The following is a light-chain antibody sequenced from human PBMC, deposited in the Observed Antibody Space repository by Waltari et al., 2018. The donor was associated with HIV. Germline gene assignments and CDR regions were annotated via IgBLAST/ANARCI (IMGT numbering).Light chain of an antibody. Sequence: SYELTQAPSVSVSPGQTAKITCSGDALSRHFVFWYQQKSGQAPRMMIFKENERPSGIPARFSASSVGWTSTLTISGVQAEDEADYYVQSGHNSDSIFGGGTKLTVL. CDR2: KEN. V-gene: IGLV3-25*03. J-gene: IGLJ2*01. CDR1: ALSRHF. CDR3: QSGHNSDSI.